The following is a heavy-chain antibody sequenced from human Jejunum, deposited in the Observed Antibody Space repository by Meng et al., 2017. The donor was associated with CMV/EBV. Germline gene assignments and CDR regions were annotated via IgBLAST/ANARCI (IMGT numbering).Heavy chain of an antibody. V-gene: IGHV3-7*01. Sequence: SGFRFSNYWMSWVRQAPGKGLEWVANIKQAGSETNYVDSVKGRFTISRDDAKNSLYLQMDSLRGEDTAVYYCAREGVVGATDFDYWGQGTLVTSPQ. CDR2: IKQAGSET. CDR1: GFRFSNYW. D-gene: IGHD1-26*01. J-gene: IGHJ4*02. CDR3: AREGVVGATDFDY.